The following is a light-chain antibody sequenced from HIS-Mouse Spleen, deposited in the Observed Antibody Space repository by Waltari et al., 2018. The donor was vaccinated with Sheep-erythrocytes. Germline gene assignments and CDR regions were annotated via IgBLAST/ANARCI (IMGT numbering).Light chain of an antibody. CDR2: QDS. V-gene: IGLV3-1*01. J-gene: IGLJ2*01. Sequence: SYELTQPPSVSVSPGQTASITCSGDKLGDKYACWYQQKPGQSPVLVIYQDSKRPSGLRERFSGSNSGNTATLTISGTQAMDEADYYCQAWDSSTAWNVVFGGGTKLTVL. CDR3: QAWDSSTAWNVV. CDR1: KLGDKY.